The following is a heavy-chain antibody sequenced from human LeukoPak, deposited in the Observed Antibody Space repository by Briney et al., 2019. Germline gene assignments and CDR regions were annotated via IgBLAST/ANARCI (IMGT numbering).Heavy chain of an antibody. CDR1: GYTFTSYG. V-gene: IGHV1-18*01. J-gene: IGHJ5*02. CDR3: ARDLDIVVVPAAISWFDP. Sequence: GASVKVSCKASGYTFTSYGISWVRQAPGQGLEWMGWIRAYNGNTNYAQKLQGRVTMTTDTSTSTAYMELRSLRSDDTAVYYCARDLDIVVVPAAISWFDPWGQGTLVTVSS. D-gene: IGHD2-2*01. CDR2: IRAYNGNT.